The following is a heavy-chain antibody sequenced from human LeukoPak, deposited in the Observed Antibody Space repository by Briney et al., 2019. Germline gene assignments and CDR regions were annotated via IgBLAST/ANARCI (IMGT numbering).Heavy chain of an antibody. V-gene: IGHV3-7*01. CDR2: IKQDGSEK. D-gene: IGHD3-22*01. J-gene: IGHJ4*02. CDR1: GFTFSSYW. Sequence: PGGSLRLSCAASGFTFSSYWMSWVRQAPGKGLEWVANIKQDGSEKYYVDSVKGRFTISRDNAKNSLYLQMNSLRAEDTAVYYCARDYARVVFPLFDYWGQGTLVTVPS. CDR3: ARDYARVVFPLFDY.